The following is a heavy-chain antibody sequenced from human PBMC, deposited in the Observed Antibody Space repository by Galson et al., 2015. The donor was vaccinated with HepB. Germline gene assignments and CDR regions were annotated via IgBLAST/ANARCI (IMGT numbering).Heavy chain of an antibody. J-gene: IGHJ3*02. CDR1: GYTFIHYG. D-gene: IGHD3-16*01. CDR3: AKELRIDAFDI. Sequence: SVKVSCKASGYTFIHYGINWLRQAPGQGLEWMGWINTNTGNSTYAQGFTGRFVFSLDTSVSTAYLQINSLKAEDTAIYYCAKELRIDAFDIWGRGTMVTVSS. V-gene: IGHV7-4-1*02. CDR2: INTNTGNS.